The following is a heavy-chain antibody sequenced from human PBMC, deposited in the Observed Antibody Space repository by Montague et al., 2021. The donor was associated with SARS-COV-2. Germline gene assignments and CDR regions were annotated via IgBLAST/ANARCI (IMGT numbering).Heavy chain of an antibody. D-gene: IGHD2-15*01. CDR2: IYYTGGK. V-gene: IGHV4-59*08. CDR3: ARRALGNCSGGSCYSAFDY. Sequence: SETLSLTCTVSGGSISIHYWSWLRQPPGGGLEWIGYIYYTGGKSSNPSLGSRVTTSVDMSNNRFSLKLNSVTAADTAVYYCARRALGNCSGGSCYSAFDYWGQGTLVTVSS. J-gene: IGHJ4*02. CDR1: GGSISIHY.